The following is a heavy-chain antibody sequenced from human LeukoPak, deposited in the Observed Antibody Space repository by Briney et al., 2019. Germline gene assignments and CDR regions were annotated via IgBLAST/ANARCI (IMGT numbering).Heavy chain of an antibody. J-gene: IGHJ4*02. V-gene: IGHV3-30*18. CDR2: ISYDGNTQ. CDR3: AKGRMMATIMISFDY. CDR1: GFTFSSYG. D-gene: IGHD5-24*01. Sequence: GGSLRLSCAASGFTFSSYGMHWVRQAPGKGLEWVAVISYDGNTQYYADSVKGRFTISRDNSNSMLSLQMNSLKAEDAAVYYCAKGRMMATIMISFDYWGRGTLVTVSS.